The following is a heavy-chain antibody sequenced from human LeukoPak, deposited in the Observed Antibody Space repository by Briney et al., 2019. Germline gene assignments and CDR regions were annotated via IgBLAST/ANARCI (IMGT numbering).Heavy chain of an antibody. D-gene: IGHD4-17*01. J-gene: IGHJ5*02. CDR1: GFTFFDHG. CDR2: ISVYKNNT. Sequence: GASVKVSCKTSGFTFFDHGITWVRQAPGQGLEWMGWISVYKNNTNYAQSLQGRVTLTTDTSTSTAYMELRSLRSDDTAVYYCARDLPDYGDYGGWFDPWGQGTLVTVSS. V-gene: IGHV1-18*01. CDR3: ARDLPDYGDYGGWFDP.